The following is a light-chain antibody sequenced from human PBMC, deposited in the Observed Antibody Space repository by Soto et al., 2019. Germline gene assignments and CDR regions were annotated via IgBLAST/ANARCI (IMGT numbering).Light chain of an antibody. Sequence: EIVMTQSPATLSVSPGERGTLSCRASQSVSSNLAWYQQKPGQAPMLLIYGASTRATGIPARFSGSRSGTEFTLTISSLQSEDFAVYYCQQYNNWPWTFGQGIKVEIK. CDR3: QQYNNWPWT. CDR2: GAS. J-gene: IGKJ1*01. V-gene: IGKV3-15*01. CDR1: QSVSSN.